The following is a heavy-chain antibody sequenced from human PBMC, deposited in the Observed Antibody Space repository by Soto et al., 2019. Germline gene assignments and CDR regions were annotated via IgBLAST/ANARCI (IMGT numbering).Heavy chain of an antibody. CDR1: GFPFSGSA. J-gene: IGHJ5*02. CDR3: ILPPQWLATNLHNWFDP. D-gene: IGHD6-19*01. CDR2: IRSKANSYAT. Sequence: GGSLRLSCAASGFPFSGSAMHWVRTDSGKGLEWVGRIRSKANSYATAYAASVKGRFTISRDDSKNTAYLQMNSLKTEDTAVYYCILPPQWLATNLHNWFDPWGQGTLVTVSS. V-gene: IGHV3-73*01.